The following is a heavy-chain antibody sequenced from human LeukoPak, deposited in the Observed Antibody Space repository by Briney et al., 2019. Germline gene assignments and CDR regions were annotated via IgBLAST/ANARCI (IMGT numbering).Heavy chain of an antibody. CDR1: GDSVSSNSAA. CDR2: TYYRSKWYN. D-gene: IGHD2-15*01. CDR3: ARGLPHSHDAFDI. V-gene: IGHV6-1*01. Sequence: SQTLSLTCAISGDSVSSNSAAWYWIRQSPSRGLEWLGRTYYRSKWYNDYAVSVKSRITINPGTSKNQFSLQLNSVTPEDTAVYYCARGLPHSHDAFDIWGQGTMVTVSS. J-gene: IGHJ3*02.